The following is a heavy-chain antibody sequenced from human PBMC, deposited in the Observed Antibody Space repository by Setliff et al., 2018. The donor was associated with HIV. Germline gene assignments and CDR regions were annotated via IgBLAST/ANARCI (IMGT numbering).Heavy chain of an antibody. Sequence: ASVKVSCKASGYTFTSYPMNWVRQAPGQGLEWMGWINTDTGSPNYAQGVTGHFVFSLDTSVSTAYLQISSLQAEDTAVYYCTREVLRFDYWGQGTLVTVS. J-gene: IGHJ4*02. CDR2: INTDTGSP. CDR3: TREVLRFDY. V-gene: IGHV7-4-1*02. CDR1: GYTFTSYP. D-gene: IGHD4-17*01.